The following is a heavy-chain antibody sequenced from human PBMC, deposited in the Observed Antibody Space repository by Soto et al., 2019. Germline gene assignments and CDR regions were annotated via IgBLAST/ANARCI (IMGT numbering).Heavy chain of an antibody. V-gene: IGHV3-30*03. J-gene: IGHJ6*02. CDR3: ARSAASSDGMDV. D-gene: IGHD6-13*01. CDR2: ISYDGSNK. CDR1: GFTFSSYG. Sequence: GGSLRLSCAASGFTFSSYGMHWVRQAPGKGLEWVAVISYDGSNKYYADSVKGRFTISRDNSKNTLYLQMNSLRAEDTAVYYCARSAASSDGMDVWGQGTTVTVSS.